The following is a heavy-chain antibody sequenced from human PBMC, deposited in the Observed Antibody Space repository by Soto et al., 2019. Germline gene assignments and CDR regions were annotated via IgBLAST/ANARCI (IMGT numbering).Heavy chain of an antibody. CDR3: ARVQLMTITGPGALEPTYYYYGMNG. J-gene: IGHJ6*04. V-gene: IGHV4-59*01. D-gene: IGHD1-20*01. Sequence: SGPLALTCTVSGGAISIYYWSWIRQPPGQGLEWIGYIYYSGSTNYNPSLESGVTISDDTSKHQCSLRLSSVTAADTAGDYWARVQLMTITGPGALEPTYYYYGMNGWGKGTKVGVS. CDR2: IYYSGST. CDR1: GGAISIYY.